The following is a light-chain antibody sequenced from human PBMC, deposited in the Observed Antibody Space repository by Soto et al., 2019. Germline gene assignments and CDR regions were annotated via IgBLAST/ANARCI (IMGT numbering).Light chain of an antibody. Sequence: QSALTQPASVSGSPGQSITISCTGTSSDVGGVNSVSWYQLRPGTAPKLILYDVVDRPSGVSYRFSGSKSGNTASLTISGLQAADEADYFCSSYTSTMTNVFGSGTKLTVL. V-gene: IGLV2-14*03. CDR1: SSDVGGVNS. CDR3: SSYTSTMTNV. J-gene: IGLJ1*01. CDR2: DVV.